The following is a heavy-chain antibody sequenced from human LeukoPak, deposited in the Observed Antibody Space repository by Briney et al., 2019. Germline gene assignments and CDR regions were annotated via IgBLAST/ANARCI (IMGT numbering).Heavy chain of an antibody. CDR1: GYTFTGFY. Sequence: GASVKVSCKASGYTFTGFYMHWVRQAPGQGLEWMGWINAGNGNTKYSQEFQGRVTITRDTSASTAYMELSSLRSEDTAVYYCARDLSGSLQNWGQGTLVTVSS. CDR3: ARDLSGSLQN. J-gene: IGHJ4*02. CDR2: INAGNGNT. D-gene: IGHD1-26*01. V-gene: IGHV1/OR15-3*02.